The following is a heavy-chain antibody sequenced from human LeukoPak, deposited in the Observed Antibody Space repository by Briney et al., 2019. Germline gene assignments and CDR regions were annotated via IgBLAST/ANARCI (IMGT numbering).Heavy chain of an antibody. CDR3: AKGGDYSSSWYQYYYYYYGMDV. V-gene: IGHV3-23*01. CDR2: ISGSGDST. CDR1: GFTFSSYA. Sequence: GGSLRLSCAASGFTFSSYAMSWVRQAPGKGLEWVSTISGSGDSTYYADSVKGRFTISRDNSKNTLHLQMNSLRAEDTAVYYCAKGGDYSSSWYQYYYYYYGMDVWGQGTTVTVSS. J-gene: IGHJ6*02. D-gene: IGHD6-13*01.